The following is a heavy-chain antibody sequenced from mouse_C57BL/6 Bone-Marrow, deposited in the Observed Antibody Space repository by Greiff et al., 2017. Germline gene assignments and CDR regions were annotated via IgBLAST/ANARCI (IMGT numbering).Heavy chain of an antibody. D-gene: IGHD1-1*01. CDR2: ISDGGSYT. Sequence: EVQLVESGGGLVKPGGSLKLSCAASEFTFRSYAMSWVRQTPEKRLEWVATISDGGSYTYYPDTVQGRFTISRDNAKNNLYLQMSHLKSEDTAMYYCARDWVCYGSSYEAMGYWGQGTSVTVSS. CDR3: ARDWVCYGSSYEAMGY. CDR1: EFTFRSYA. J-gene: IGHJ4*01. V-gene: IGHV5-4*01.